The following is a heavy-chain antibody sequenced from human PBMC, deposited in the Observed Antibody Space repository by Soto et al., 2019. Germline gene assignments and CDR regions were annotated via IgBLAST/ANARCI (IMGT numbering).Heavy chain of an antibody. V-gene: IGHV6-1*01. CDR1: GDSVSSNSAA. Sequence: SQTLSLTCAISGDSVSSNSAAWNWIRQSPSRGLEWLGRTYYRSKWYNDYAVSVKSRITINPDTSKNQFSLQLNSVTPEDTAVYYCARDLPSTFGGVIGDAFDIWGQGTMVTVSS. CDR2: TYYRSKWYN. D-gene: IGHD3-16*01. CDR3: ARDLPSTFGGVIGDAFDI. J-gene: IGHJ3*02.